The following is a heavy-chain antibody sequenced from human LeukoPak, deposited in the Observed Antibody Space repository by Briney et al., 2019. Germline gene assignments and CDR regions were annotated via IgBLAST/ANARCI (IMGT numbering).Heavy chain of an antibody. V-gene: IGHV4-61*02. CDR3: ARETRLTNFVY. CDR1: GGSISSGSYY. CDR2: IYTSGST. Sequence: SETLSLTCTVSGGSISSGSYYWSWIRQPAGKGLEWIGRIYTSGSTNYNPSLKSRVTISVDTSKNQFSLKLSSVTAADTAVYYCARETRLTNFVYWGQGTLVTVSS. J-gene: IGHJ4*02.